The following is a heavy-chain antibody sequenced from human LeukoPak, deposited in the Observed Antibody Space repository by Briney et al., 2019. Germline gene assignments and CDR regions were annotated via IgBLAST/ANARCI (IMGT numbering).Heavy chain of an antibody. CDR3: ARDHYYGSGSPSYGMDV. J-gene: IGHJ6*02. Sequence: RGSLRLSCAASGFTFRSYDMHRVRQATGKGLEWVSAIGTAGDTYYPGSVKGRFTISRENAKNSLYLQMNSLRAGDTAVYYCARDHYYGSGSPSYGMDVWGQGTTVTVSS. CDR2: IGTAGDT. D-gene: IGHD3-10*01. CDR1: GFTFRSYD. V-gene: IGHV3-13*01.